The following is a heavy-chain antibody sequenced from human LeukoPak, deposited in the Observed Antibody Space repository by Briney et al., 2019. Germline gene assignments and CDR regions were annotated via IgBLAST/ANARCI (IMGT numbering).Heavy chain of an antibody. V-gene: IGHV3-33*01. D-gene: IGHD6-19*01. CDR1: GFTFSRDG. J-gene: IGHJ4*01. CDR3: ARRSSSGWYGDDFDY. Sequence: GGSLRLSCAASGFTFSRDGMHWVRQAPGKGLEWVAVIWYDGSKKYYADSVKGRFTISRDNAKNTLYLQMNSLRAEDTAVYYCARRSSSGWYGDDFDYWGQGTLVTVSS. CDR2: IWYDGSKK.